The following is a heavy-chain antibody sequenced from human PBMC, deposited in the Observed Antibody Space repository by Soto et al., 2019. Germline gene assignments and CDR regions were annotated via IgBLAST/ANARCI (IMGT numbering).Heavy chain of an antibody. J-gene: IGHJ4*02. D-gene: IGHD2-21*01. Sequence: SETLSLTCSVSGGSVSYNSYYWGWIRQPPGKGLEWVGGIFYTGTTYYNPSLKDRLSISVDTSKNSFSLNLTSVTAADTAVYFCARLVVVAPVANVWGQGALVTVSS. CDR2: IFYTGTT. V-gene: IGHV4-39*01. CDR1: GGSVSYNSYY. CDR3: ARLVVVAPVANV.